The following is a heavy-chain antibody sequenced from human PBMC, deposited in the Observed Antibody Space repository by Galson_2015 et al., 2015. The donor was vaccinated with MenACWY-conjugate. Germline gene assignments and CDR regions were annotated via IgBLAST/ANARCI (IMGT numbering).Heavy chain of an antibody. CDR3: ARSGSSLYNWLDP. CDR2: VNQSGSA. Sequence: CAVSGDSISSRNWWTWVRQSPGKGLEWIGEVNQSGSANYNPSLKSRVTISVDKSKNQFSLKLTSVTAADTALYYCARSGSSLYNWLDPWGQGTLVTVSS. CDR1: GDSISSRNW. V-gene: IGHV4-4*02. J-gene: IGHJ5*02. D-gene: IGHD6-13*01.